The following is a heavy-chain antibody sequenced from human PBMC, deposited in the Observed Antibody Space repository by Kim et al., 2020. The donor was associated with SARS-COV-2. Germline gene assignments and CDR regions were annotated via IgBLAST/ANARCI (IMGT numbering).Heavy chain of an antibody. V-gene: IGHV3-23*01. J-gene: IGHJ4*02. CDR2: ISGSGGNT. Sequence: GGSLRLSCAASGFTFSSYAMSWVRQAPGKGLEWVSAISGSGGNTYYADSVKGRFTISRDNSENTLYLQMNSLRADDTAVYYCAGRMYPSAFDYWGQGTLVTVSS. CDR1: GFTFSSYA. CDR3: AGRMYPSAFDY. D-gene: IGHD2-2*01.